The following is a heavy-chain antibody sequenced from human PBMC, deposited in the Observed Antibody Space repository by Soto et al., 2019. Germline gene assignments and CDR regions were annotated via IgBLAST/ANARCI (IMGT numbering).Heavy chain of an antibody. CDR1: GYTFTAYY. Sequence: QVQLVQSGAEVKKPGASVKVSCKASGYTFTAYYMHWVRQAPGQGLEWMGWINPNNGGTNYAQKFQGRVTMTRDTSISTAYMDLSSLRSDDTAVYYRARGLVGRDGYNNDAFDIWGQGTMVTVSS. V-gene: IGHV1-2*02. D-gene: IGHD4-4*01. CDR2: INPNNGGT. J-gene: IGHJ3*02. CDR3: ARGLVGRDGYNNDAFDI.